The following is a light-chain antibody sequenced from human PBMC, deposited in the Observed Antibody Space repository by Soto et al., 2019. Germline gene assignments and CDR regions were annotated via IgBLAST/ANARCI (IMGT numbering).Light chain of an antibody. Sequence: AIQMTQSPSSLSASVGDRVTITCRASQGIRNDLGWYQQKPGKAPKLLIYGASSLQSGVPSRFSGSGSCTDFTLTISSLQPEDFATYYCLQDYNYPRTFGKGTKVEI. CDR2: GAS. V-gene: IGKV1-6*01. J-gene: IGKJ1*01. CDR3: LQDYNYPRT. CDR1: QGIRND.